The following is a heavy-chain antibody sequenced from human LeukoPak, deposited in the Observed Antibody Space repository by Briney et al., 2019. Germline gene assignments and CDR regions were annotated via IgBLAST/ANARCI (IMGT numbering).Heavy chain of an antibody. CDR1: GFTASSNY. D-gene: IGHD2-8*01. CDR3: ARAAYCTNGVCYNDVFDI. CDR2: VSGNSNYI. J-gene: IGHJ3*02. Sequence: GGSLRLSCAASGFTASSNYMSWVRQAPGKGLEWVSSVSGNSNYIYYADSVKGRFTISRDNAKNSLYLQMGSLRVEDTAVYYCARAAYCTNGVCYNDVFDIWGQGTMVTVSS. V-gene: IGHV3-21*01.